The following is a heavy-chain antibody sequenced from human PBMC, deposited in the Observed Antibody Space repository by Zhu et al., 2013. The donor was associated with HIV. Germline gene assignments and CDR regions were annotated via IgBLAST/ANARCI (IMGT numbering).Heavy chain of an antibody. CDR1: GYTFTTYA. Sequence: QVQLVQSGAEVEKPGASVKVSCKASGYTFTTYAIHWVRQAPGQSLEWMAWINAGDGNTKYSQKFQGRVTVTRDTSASTAYMELSSLRSEDTAVYYCTRVDLSSSHDYWGQGTLVTVSS. V-gene: IGHV1-3*01. J-gene: IGHJ4*02. D-gene: IGHD3-3*01. CDR3: TRVDLSSSHDY. CDR2: INAGDGNT.